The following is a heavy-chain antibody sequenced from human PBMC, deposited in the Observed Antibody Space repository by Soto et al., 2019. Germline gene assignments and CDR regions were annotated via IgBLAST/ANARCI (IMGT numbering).Heavy chain of an antibody. J-gene: IGHJ4*02. CDR2: IYYSGST. Sequence: SETLSLTCTVSGGSISSGGYYWSWIRQHPGKGLEWIGYIYYSGSTYYNPSLKSRVTISVDTSKNQFSLKLSSVTAADTAVYYCARGQGLQFYFDYWGQGTLVTVSS. CDR3: ARGQGLQFYFDY. D-gene: IGHD4-4*01. CDR1: GGSISSGGYY. V-gene: IGHV4-31*03.